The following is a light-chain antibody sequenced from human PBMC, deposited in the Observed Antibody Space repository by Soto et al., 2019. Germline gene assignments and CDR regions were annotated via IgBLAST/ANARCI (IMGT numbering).Light chain of an antibody. J-gene: IGLJ3*02. CDR1: SSDVGGYKY. CDR3: SSYAGSYNWV. Sequence: QSALTQPPSASGSPGQSVTISCTGTSSDVGGYKYVSWYQQHPGKAPKLLIYEVSKRPSGVPDRFSGSKSGNTASLTVAGLQTAAEADYHCSSYAGSYNWVFGGGTKLTVL. V-gene: IGLV2-8*01. CDR2: EVS.